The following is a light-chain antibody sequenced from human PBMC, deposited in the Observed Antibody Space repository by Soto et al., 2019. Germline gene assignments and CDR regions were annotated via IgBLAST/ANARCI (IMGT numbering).Light chain of an antibody. CDR2: GAS. V-gene: IGKV3-20*01. Sequence: EIVLTQSPGTLSLSPGERATLSCRASQSVSNNYLAWYQQKPGQAPRLLISGASSRATGIPDRFSGGGSGTDFTLTISRVEPEDFAVYFCQQYGSSPWTFGQGTKLEIK. J-gene: IGKJ2*02. CDR1: QSVSNNY. CDR3: QQYGSSPWT.